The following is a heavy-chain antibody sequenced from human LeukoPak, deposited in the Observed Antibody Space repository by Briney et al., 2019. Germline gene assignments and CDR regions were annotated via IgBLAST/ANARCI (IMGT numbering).Heavy chain of an antibody. V-gene: IGHV4-39*01. CDR3: ASKPHASGC. Sequence: SETLSLTCSVSGGSISSSSYYWGWIRQPPGKGLEWIGTIYYSGSTYYNPSLKSRVTISIDTSKNQFSLKLSSVTAADTAVYYCASKPHASGCWGQGTLSPSPQ. D-gene: IGHD3-10*01. J-gene: IGHJ4*02. CDR1: GGSISSSSYY. CDR2: IYYSGST.